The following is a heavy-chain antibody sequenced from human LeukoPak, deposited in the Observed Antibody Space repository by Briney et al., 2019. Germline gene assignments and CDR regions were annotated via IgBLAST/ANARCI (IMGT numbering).Heavy chain of an antibody. CDR3: ARGSGGPRYFDWLLSY. J-gene: IGHJ4*02. V-gene: IGHV1-69*13. D-gene: IGHD3-9*01. CDR1: GGTFTSYA. CDR2: IIPIFSTA. Sequence: SVKVSCKSSGGTFTSYAISWVRQAPGQGLEWMGGIIPIFSTANYAQKFQGRVTITADESTSTAYMELSSLRSEDTAVYYCARGSGGPRYFDWLLSYWGQGTLVTVSS.